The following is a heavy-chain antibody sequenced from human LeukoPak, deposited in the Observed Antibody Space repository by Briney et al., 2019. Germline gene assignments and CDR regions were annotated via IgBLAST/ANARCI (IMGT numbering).Heavy chain of an antibody. CDR3: ASPGGSYYHDSSGYYLGY. Sequence: GESLKISCKDSGYSFSNYWINWVRQMPGKGLEWMGRINPSDSDTNYSPSFQGHVTISVDKSISTAYLQWTSLKASDTAMYYCASPGGSYYHDSSGYYLGYWGQGTLVTVSS. V-gene: IGHV5-10-1*01. D-gene: IGHD3-22*01. CDR1: GYSFSNYW. J-gene: IGHJ4*02. CDR2: INPSDSDT.